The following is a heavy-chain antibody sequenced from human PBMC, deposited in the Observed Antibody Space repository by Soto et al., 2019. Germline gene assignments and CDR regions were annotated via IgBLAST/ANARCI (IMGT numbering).Heavy chain of an antibody. CDR1: GGTISGYY. CDR3: ARGQRFSDWFDP. V-gene: IGHV4-4*07. Sequence: SETLSLTCSVSGGTISGYYWTWTRQPAGKGLEWIGRIYSSGNTKYNPSLQSRVTMSLDTSNNQFSLRLTSVTAADTAVYYCARGQRFSDWFDPWGQGTLVTVSS. J-gene: IGHJ5*02. D-gene: IGHD3-3*01. CDR2: IYSSGNT.